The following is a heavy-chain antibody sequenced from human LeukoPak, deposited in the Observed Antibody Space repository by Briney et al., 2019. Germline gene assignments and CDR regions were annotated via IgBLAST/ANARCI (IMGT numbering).Heavy chain of an antibody. CDR2: ISYDGSNK. V-gene: IGHV3-30*18. CDR1: GFTFSSYG. Sequence: GGSLRLSCAASGFTFSSYGMHWVRQAPGKGLEWVAVISYDGSNKYYADSVKGRFTISRDNSKNTLYLQMNSLRAEDTAVYYCAKVDYYDSSGYGLDYWGQGTLVIVSS. CDR3: AKVDYYDSSGYGLDY. J-gene: IGHJ4*02. D-gene: IGHD3-22*01.